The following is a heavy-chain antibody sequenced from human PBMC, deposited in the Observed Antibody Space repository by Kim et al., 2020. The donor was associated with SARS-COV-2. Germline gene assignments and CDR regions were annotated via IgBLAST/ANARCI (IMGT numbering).Heavy chain of an antibody. CDR1: GYSFTSYW. J-gene: IGHJ4*02. D-gene: IGHD2-8*01. Sequence: VESLKISCKGSGYSFTSYWIAWVRQMPGKGLEWMGIIYPGDSDTRYRPSFQGQVTISADKSISTAYLQWSSLKASDTAMYYCARCAVSTGPFDYWGQGTLVTVSS. V-gene: IGHV5-51*01. CDR3: ARCAVSTGPFDY. CDR2: IYPGDSDT.